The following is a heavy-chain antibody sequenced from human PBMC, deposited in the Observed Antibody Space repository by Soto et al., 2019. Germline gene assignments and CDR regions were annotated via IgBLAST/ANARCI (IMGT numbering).Heavy chain of an antibody. V-gene: IGHV3-66*01. CDR2: IYSGAST. CDR3: VRDRFTVCGIADNRCDP. D-gene: IGHD2-21*01. Sequence: GGSLRLSCAASGFSVSNSYMSWIRQAPGKGLEWLSIIYSGASTYYAGSVKGRFTISRDSSKNTIYLQMNSLGADDTAIYYRVRDRFTVCGIADNRCDPWGQGTLVTVSS. J-gene: IGHJ5*02. CDR1: GFSVSNSY.